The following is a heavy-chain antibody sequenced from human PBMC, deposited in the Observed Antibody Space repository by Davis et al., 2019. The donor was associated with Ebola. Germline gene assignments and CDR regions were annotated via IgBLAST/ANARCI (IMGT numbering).Heavy chain of an antibody. D-gene: IGHD3-3*02. V-gene: IGHV3-74*01. J-gene: IGHJ6*02. CDR1: GFTFNNYW. Sequence: HTGGSLRLSCVASGFTFNNYWMHWVRQAPGKGPMWVSRINNDGSWTSYADSVKGRFTISRDNAKNTLYLQMNSLRAEDTAVYYCARVGWDVLASYGMDVWGQGTTVTVSS. CDR3: ARVGWDVLASYGMDV. CDR2: INNDGSWT.